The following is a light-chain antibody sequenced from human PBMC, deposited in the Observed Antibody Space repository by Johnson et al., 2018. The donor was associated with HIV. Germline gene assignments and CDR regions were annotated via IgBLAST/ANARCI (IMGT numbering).Light chain of an antibody. Sequence: QSILTQPPSVSAAPGQKVTISCSGSSSNIGNNYVSWYQQLPGTAPKLLIYENNKRPSGIPDRFSGSKSGTSATLGITGLQTGDEADYYCGTWDSSLSAGNYVFGTGTKGTVL. CDR1: SSNIGNNY. CDR2: ENN. J-gene: IGLJ1*01. CDR3: GTWDSSLSAGNYV. V-gene: IGLV1-51*02.